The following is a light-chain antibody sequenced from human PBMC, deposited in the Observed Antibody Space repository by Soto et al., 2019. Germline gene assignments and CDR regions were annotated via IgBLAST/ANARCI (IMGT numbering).Light chain of an antibody. J-gene: IGLJ1*01. V-gene: IGLV2-14*01. CDR2: EVS. CDR1: SSDVGGYNY. CDR3: SSYTSSSTYV. Sequence: SVLTQPASVSGSPGQSITISCTGTSSDVGGYNYVSWYQQHPGKAPKLMIYEVSNRPSGVSSRFSGSKSGNTASLTISGLQAEDEADYYCSSYTSSSTYVFGTGTRSPS.